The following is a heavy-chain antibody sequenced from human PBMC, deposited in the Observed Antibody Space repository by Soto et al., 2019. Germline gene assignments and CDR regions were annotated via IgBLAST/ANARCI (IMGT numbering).Heavy chain of an antibody. CDR2: IYYSGRT. D-gene: IGHD3-22*01. Sequence: PSETLSLTCTVSGVSISTGGYYWSWIRQHPGKGLEWIGNIYYSGRTYYRLCEGAIHNLRDKSKSMLYLQMDSLKAKDTAMYFTVTVVVSADYKYGMDVWGRGTTVTVSS. V-gene: IGHV4-31*03. CDR1: GVSISTGGYY. J-gene: IGHJ6*02. CDR3: VTVVVSADYKYGMDV.